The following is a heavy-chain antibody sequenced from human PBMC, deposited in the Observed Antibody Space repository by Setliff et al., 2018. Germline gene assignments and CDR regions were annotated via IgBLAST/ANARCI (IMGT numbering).Heavy chain of an antibody. CDR1: GFAFSTYA. V-gene: IGHV3-23*03. CDR2: FYDSRGDT. CDR3: AKVLYPGVGYFYGMDV. J-gene: IGHJ6*02. Sequence: PGGSLRLSCAASGFAFSTYAVSWVRQAPGKGLEWVSIFYDSRGDTYYADSVKGRFTVSKDNSKNTMYLQRNSLRDEDTAIYYCAKVLYPGVGYFYGMDVWGQGTTVTVSS. D-gene: IGHD3-10*01.